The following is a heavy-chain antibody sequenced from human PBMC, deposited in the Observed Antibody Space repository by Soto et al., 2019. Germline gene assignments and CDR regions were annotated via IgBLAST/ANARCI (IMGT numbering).Heavy chain of an antibody. Sequence: GGSLRLSCAASGFTFSSYAMSWVRQAPGKGLEWGLAIRGSGGSTYYADSVKGRLSISRDNSKNTLYLQMHGLRAQDTAVSYCHAAGKFFYGLGVWGQGTTVP. J-gene: IGHJ6*02. CDR3: HAAGKFFYGLGV. V-gene: IGHV3-23*01. CDR1: GFTFSSYA. CDR2: IRGSGGST. D-gene: IGHD6-13*01.